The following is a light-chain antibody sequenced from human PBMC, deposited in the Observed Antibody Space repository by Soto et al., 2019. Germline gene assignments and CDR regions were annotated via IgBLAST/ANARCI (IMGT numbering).Light chain of an antibody. CDR3: QVWDSSTLWV. CDR1: NIGGKN. J-gene: IGLJ3*02. CDR2: RDI. Sequence: SSELTQPLSVSVALGQTARITCGENNIGGKNVHWYQQKPGQAPVLVLYRDINRPSGIPERFSGSNSGITATLTISRAQAGDEADYYCQVWDSSTLWVFGGGTKLTVL. V-gene: IGLV3-9*01.